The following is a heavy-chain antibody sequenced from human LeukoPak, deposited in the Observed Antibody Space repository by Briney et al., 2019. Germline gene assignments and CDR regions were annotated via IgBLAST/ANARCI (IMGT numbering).Heavy chain of an antibody. CDR1: GGSISSSSYY. CDR3: AKAAATFQH. J-gene: IGHJ1*01. V-gene: IGHV4-39*07. Sequence: SETLSLTCTVSGGSISSSSYYWGWIRQPPGKGLEWIGSIYYSGSTYYNPSLKSRVTISVDTSKNQFSLKLSSVTAADTAVYYCAKAAATFQHWGQGTLVTVSS. D-gene: IGHD6-13*01. CDR2: IYYSGST.